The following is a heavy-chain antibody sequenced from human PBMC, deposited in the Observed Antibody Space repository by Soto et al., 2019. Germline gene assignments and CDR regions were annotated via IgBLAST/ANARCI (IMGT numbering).Heavy chain of an antibody. D-gene: IGHD2-2*01. CDR2: INPETGAT. J-gene: IGHJ6*02. CDR3: ARERYQVISDGMDV. Sequence: PGPPVKVSCKASGYTFTGYYVHWVREAPGQGLEWMGWINPETGATSYAQKFQGRVTLSRDTSINTAYLELSSLRFDDAAVYFCARERYQVISDGMDVWGQGTTVTVSS. CDR1: GYTFTGYY. V-gene: IGHV1-2*02.